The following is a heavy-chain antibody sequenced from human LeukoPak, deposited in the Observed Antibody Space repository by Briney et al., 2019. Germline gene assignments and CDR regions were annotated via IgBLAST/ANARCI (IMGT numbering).Heavy chain of an antibody. D-gene: IGHD4-23*01. J-gene: IGHJ3*02. CDR1: GYTFTGYY. Sequence: ASVKVSCKASGYTFTGYYMHWVRQAPGQGLEWMGWINPNSGGTNYAQKFQGRVTMTRDTSISTAYMELSRLRSDDTAVYYCARDFGYGGNNGISAAFDIWGQGTMVTVSS. CDR3: ARDFGYGGNNGISAAFDI. CDR2: INPNSGGT. V-gene: IGHV1-2*02.